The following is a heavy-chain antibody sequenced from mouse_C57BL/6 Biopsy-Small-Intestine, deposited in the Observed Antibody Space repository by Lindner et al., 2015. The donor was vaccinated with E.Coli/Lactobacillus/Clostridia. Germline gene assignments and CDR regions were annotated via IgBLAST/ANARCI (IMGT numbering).Heavy chain of an antibody. CDR2: IYPGDGDI. CDR3: ARRDNGGDYYTLDY. D-gene: IGHD1-1*02. Sequence: VQLQESGPELVKPGASVKISCKASGYAFSSSWMNWVKQRPGKGLEWIGRIYPGDGDINYNGKFKGKATLTSDISSSTAYMQLSSLTSEDSAVYFCARRDNGGDYYTLDYWGQGTSVTVSS. J-gene: IGHJ4*01. V-gene: IGHV1-82*01. CDR1: GYAFSSSW.